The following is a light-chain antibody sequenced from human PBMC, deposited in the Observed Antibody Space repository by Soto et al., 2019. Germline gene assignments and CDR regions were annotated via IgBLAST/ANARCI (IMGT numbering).Light chain of an antibody. CDR2: LNSDGSH. J-gene: IGLJ2*01. Sequence: QSVLTRSPSASASLGASVKLTCTLSSGHSSYAIAWHQQQPEKGPRYLMKLNSDGSHSKGDGIPDRFSGSSSGAERYRTISSLESDDQADDDCLTWGTGIPNVVFGRGTKLTVL. CDR3: LTWGTGIPNVV. CDR1: SGHSSYA. V-gene: IGLV4-69*01.